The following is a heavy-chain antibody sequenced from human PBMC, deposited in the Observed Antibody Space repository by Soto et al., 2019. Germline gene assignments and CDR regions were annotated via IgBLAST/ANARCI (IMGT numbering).Heavy chain of an antibody. CDR2: IRSKAYGGTT. J-gene: IGHJ5*02. CDR1: AFTFCDYA. CDR3: TRDNERFLGWFDP. Sequence: GGSLRLSCTASAFTFCDYAMSWLRQAPGKGLEWVGFIRSKAYGGTTEYAASVKGRFTISRDDSKSIAYLQMNSLKTEDTAVYYCTRDNERFLGWFDPWGQGTLVTVSS. V-gene: IGHV3-49*03. D-gene: IGHD2-21*01.